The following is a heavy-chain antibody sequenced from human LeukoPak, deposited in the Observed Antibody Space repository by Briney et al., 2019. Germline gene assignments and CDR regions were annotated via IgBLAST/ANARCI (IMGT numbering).Heavy chain of an antibody. CDR1: GGTFSSYA. D-gene: IGHD2-2*01. J-gene: IGHJ4*02. V-gene: IGHV1-69*05. Sequence: ASVKVSCKASGGTFSSYAISWVRQAPGQGVEWMGAIFPIFGTANYAQKFQGRVTITTDESTSTAYMELSSLRSEDTAVYYCARARVAEDQPFDYWGQGTLVTVSS. CDR3: ARARVAEDQPFDY. CDR2: IFPIFGTA.